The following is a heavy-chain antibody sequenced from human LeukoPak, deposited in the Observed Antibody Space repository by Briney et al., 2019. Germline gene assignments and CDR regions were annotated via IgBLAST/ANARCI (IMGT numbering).Heavy chain of an antibody. CDR3: ARVSGSGFSQNNDC. CDR1: GFTVSVHY. J-gene: IGHJ4*02. V-gene: IGHV3-72*01. Sequence: GGSLRLSCAASGFTVSVHYMDWVRQAPGKGLEWVGRTRNKADRSTTEYAASVKGRFTISRDDSKNSLYLQMNSLKLEDTAVYYCARVSGSGFSQNNDCWGQGTLVTVSS. CDR2: TRNKADRSTT. D-gene: IGHD1-26*01.